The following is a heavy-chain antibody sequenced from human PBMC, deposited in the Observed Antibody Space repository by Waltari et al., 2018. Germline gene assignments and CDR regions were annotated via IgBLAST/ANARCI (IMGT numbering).Heavy chain of an antibody. Sequence: QLQLQESGPRLVKPSETLSLTCTVSGGSISSSSYYWGWIRQPPGKGLELIGRIYYSGSTYYNPSLKSRVTISVDTSKNQFSLKLSSVTAADTAVYYCAREGVLTMVRGVTNDAFDIWGQGTMVTVSS. CDR3: AREGVLTMVRGVTNDAFDI. V-gene: IGHV4-39*07. J-gene: IGHJ3*02. D-gene: IGHD3-10*01. CDR1: GGSISSSSYY. CDR2: IYYSGST.